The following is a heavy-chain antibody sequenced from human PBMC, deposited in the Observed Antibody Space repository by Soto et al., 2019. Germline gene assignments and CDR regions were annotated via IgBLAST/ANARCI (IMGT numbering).Heavy chain of an antibody. CDR1: GNTFSIST. Sequence: SVTVSCMASGNTFSISTISCVRQAPGQGLEWMGRIIPILGIANYAQKFQGRVTITADKSTSTAYMELSSLRSEDTAVYYCARFLEWLSAFDIWGQGTMVTVSS. CDR2: IIPILGIA. D-gene: IGHD3-3*01. CDR3: ARFLEWLSAFDI. V-gene: IGHV1-69*02. J-gene: IGHJ3*02.